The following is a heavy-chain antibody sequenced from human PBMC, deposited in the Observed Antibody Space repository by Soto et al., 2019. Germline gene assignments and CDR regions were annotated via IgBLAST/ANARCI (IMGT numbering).Heavy chain of an antibody. D-gene: IGHD6-6*01. CDR2: IYYSGGT. J-gene: IGHJ5*02. CDR3: ASHSSSSGFYWFDP. V-gene: IGHV4-61*01. CDR1: GGSVSSGSYY. Sequence: QVQLQESGPGLVKPSETLSLTCTVSGGSVSSGSYYWSWIRQPPGKGLEWIGYIYYSGGTNYNPSLKSRVTISVDTSKNQFSLKLSSVTAADTAVYYCASHSSSSGFYWFDPWGQGTLVTVSS.